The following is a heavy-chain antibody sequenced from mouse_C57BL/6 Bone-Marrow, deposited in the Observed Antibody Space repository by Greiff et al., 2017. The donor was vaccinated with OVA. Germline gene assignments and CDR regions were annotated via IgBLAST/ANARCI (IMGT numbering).Heavy chain of an antibody. J-gene: IGHJ2*01. CDR3: TSSMGNPFDY. V-gene: IGHV6-6*01. D-gene: IGHD1-1*02. CDR1: GFTFSDAW. CDR2: IRNKANNHAT. Sequence: EVQGVESGGGLVQPGGSMKLSCAASGFTFSDAWMDWVRQSPEKGLEWVAEIRNKANNHATYYAESVKGRFTISRDDSKSSVYLQMNSLRAEDTGIYYCTSSMGNPFDYWGQGTTLTVSS.